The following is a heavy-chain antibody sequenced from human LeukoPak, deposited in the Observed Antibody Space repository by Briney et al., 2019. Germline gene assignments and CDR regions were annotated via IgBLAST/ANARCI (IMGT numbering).Heavy chain of an antibody. J-gene: IGHJ4*02. CDR2: ISGSGGST. D-gene: IGHD3-10*01. CDR1: GFTFSSYA. V-gene: IGHV3-23*01. CDR3: AKTLSGARWYFDY. Sequence: GGSLRLSCAASGFTFSSYAMSWVRQAPGRGLEWVSAISGSGGSTYHADSVKGRFTISRDNSKNTLYLQMNSLRAEDTAVYYCAKTLSGARWYFDYWGQGTLVTVSS.